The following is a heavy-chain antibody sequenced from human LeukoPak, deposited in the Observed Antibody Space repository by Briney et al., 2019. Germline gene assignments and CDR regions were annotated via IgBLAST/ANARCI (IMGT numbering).Heavy chain of an antibody. CDR2: MNPNSGNT. CDR3: ATVLGSSGWYGGWVEVPFDY. J-gene: IGHJ4*02. D-gene: IGHD6-19*01. V-gene: IGHV1-8*01. Sequence: ASVKVSCKASGYTFTSYDINWVRQATGQGLEWMGWMNPNSGNTGYAQKFQGRVTMTEDTSTDTAYMELSSLRSEDTAVYYCATVLGSSGWYGGWVEVPFDYWGQGTLVTVSS. CDR1: GYTFTSYD.